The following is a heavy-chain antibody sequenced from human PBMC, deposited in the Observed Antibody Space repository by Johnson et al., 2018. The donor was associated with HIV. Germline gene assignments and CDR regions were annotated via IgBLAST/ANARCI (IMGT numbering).Heavy chain of an antibody. CDR1: GFTFDDYA. CDR2: ISWNSGSI. D-gene: IGHD4-11*01. Sequence: QLVESGGGLVQPGRSLRLSCAASGFTFDDYAMHWVRQAPGKGLQWVSGISWNSGSIAYADSVKGRFTISRDNAKNSLYLQMNSRRAEDTAVYYCARDPGNYGGALDIWGQGTMVTVSS. V-gene: IGHV3-9*01. J-gene: IGHJ3*02. CDR3: ARDPGNYGGALDI.